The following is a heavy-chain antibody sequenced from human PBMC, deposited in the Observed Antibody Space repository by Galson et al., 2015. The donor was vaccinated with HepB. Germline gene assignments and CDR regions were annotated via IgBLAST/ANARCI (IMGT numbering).Heavy chain of an antibody. CDR2: ISYDGSNK. V-gene: IGHV3-30*18. J-gene: IGHJ5*02. CDR1: GFTFSSYG. D-gene: IGHD2-2*01. CDR3: AKDLAVVVVPAAAGDWFDP. Sequence: SLRLSCAASGFTFSSYGMHWVRQAPGKGLEWVAVISYDGSNKYYAYSVKGRFTISRDNSKNTLYLQMNSLRAEDTAVYYCAKDLAVVVVPAAAGDWFDPWGQGTLVTVSS.